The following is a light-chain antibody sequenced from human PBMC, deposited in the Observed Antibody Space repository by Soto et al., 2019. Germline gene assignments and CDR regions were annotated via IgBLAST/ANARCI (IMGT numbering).Light chain of an antibody. CDR3: QQGYRFPLT. CDR2: IVS. Sequence: DIQMTQSPSSVSASVGDTVTITCRASQGVNSWLAWYQQKPGKAPKVLISIVSRLQSGVPSRFSGSASETGFTPTISSLQPEDFGTYFCQQGYRFPLTFGQGTKVDIK. V-gene: IGKV1-12*01. CDR1: QGVNSW. J-gene: IGKJ1*01.